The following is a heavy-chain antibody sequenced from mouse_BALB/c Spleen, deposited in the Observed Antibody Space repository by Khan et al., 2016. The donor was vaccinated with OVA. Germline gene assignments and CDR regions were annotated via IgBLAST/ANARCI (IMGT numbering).Heavy chain of an antibody. D-gene: IGHD2-14*01. CDR2: INPSNGYT. CDR3: VRDGAYHRNDGWFAY. J-gene: IGHJ3*01. V-gene: IGHV1-4*01. CDR1: GYTFTSYT. Sequence: QVQLKQSGAELARPGASVKMSCKASGYTFTSYTIHWIKKRPGQGLEWIGYINPSNGYTNYNQKFEDKATLTTDKSSTTAYLQLSCLTSDDSAVYNCVRDGAYHRNDGWFAYWGQGTLVTVSA.